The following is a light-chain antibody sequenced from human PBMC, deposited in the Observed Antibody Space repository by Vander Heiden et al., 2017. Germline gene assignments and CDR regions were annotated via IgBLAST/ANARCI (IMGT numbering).Light chain of an antibody. CDR3: QQYHSPWT. Sequence: VQMTQAPAALSASVGDRVTVTCRASQSIHYYLAWFQQKPGKAPNLLISNASNLESGVPSRFSGSGSGTEFTLTITRLQPDDFATYFCQQYHSPWTFGQGTKLE. CDR1: QSIHYY. V-gene: IGKV1-5*01. J-gene: IGKJ1*01. CDR2: NAS.